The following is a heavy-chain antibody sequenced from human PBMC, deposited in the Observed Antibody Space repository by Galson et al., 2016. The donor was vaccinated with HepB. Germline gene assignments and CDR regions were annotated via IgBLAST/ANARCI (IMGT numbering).Heavy chain of an antibody. CDR1: GFTFNAHW. CDR2: IRGDGIVS. CDR3: SRERTGSYFD. J-gene: IGHJ4*02. D-gene: IGHD3-10*01. V-gene: IGHV3-7*01. Sequence: SLRLSCAASGFTFNAHWMNSVRQAPGKGLEWVANIRGDGIVSYYAKSVRGRFTISRDNAKNSLYLQMNGLRVDETAVYYCSRERTGSYFDWGQGTLVTVSS.